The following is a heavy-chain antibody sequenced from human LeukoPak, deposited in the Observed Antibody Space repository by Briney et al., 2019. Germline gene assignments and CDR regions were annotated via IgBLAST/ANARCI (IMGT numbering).Heavy chain of an antibody. CDR2: IYPGDSET. J-gene: IGHJ4*02. Sequence: GESLKISCKGSGFSFTSYWLAWVRQMPGKGLEWMGIIYPGDSETRYNPAFQGQVTISADKSNTTAYLQWSSLKASDTAIYYCTRRQWTAYAIGDYWGQGTLVTVSS. V-gene: IGHV5-51*01. CDR3: TRRQWTAYAIGDY. CDR1: GFSFTSYW. D-gene: IGHD2-8*01.